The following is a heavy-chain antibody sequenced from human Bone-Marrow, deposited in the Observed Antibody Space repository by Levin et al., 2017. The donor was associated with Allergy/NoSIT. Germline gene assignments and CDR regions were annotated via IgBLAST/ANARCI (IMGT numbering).Heavy chain of an antibody. D-gene: IGHD1-26*01. J-gene: IGHJ4*02. V-gene: IGHV1-18*01. Sequence: GESLKISCKASGYTFTSYGISWVRQAPGQGLEWMGWISAYNGNTNYAQKLQGRVTMTTDTSTSTAYMELRSLRSDDTAVYYCARVGVIVGASPPDYWGQGTLVTVSS. CDR1: GYTFTSYG. CDR3: ARVGVIVGASPPDY. CDR2: ISAYNGNT.